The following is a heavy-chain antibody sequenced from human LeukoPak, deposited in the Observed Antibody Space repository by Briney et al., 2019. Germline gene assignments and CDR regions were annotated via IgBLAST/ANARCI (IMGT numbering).Heavy chain of an antibody. CDR3: ARVGVLRFLEWLSLRGAFDI. CDR1: GGSFSGYY. Sequence: PSETLSLTCAVYGGSFSGYYWSWIRQPPGKGLEWIGEINHSGGTNYNPSLKSRVTISVDTSKNQFSLKLSSVTAADTAVYYCARVGVLRFLEWLSLRGAFDIWGQGTMVTVSS. J-gene: IGHJ3*02. V-gene: IGHV4-34*01. D-gene: IGHD3-3*01. CDR2: INHSGGT.